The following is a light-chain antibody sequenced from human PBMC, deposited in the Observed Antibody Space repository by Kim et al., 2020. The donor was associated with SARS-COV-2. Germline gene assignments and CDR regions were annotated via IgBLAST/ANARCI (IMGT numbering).Light chain of an antibody. V-gene: IGKV1-39*01. CDR1: QGSSIN. CDR2: GAS. CDR3: QQSHTAPLLT. Sequence: ASQGSSINLLWYQQIPRKTPKRLIYGASSLQNGVPSKFSGRGSGTDVTLTISSLPPEDFGTYYCQQSHTAPLLTFGEGTKVDIK. J-gene: IGKJ4*01.